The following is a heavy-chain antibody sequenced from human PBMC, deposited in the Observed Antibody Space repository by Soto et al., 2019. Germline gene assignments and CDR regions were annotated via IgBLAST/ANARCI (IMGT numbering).Heavy chain of an antibody. CDR1: GFTFSSYA. Sequence: VGAVRLSCAASGFTFSSYAMSWVRQAPGKGLEWVSAISGSGGSTYYADSVKGRFTISRDNSKNTLYLQMNSLRAEDTAVYYCAKDVLRGLVVPAARGGSSGNYYYYYGMDVWGQGTTVTVSS. CDR2: ISGSGGST. D-gene: IGHD2-2*01. V-gene: IGHV3-23*01. J-gene: IGHJ6*02. CDR3: AKDVLRGLVVPAARGGSSGNYYYYYGMDV.